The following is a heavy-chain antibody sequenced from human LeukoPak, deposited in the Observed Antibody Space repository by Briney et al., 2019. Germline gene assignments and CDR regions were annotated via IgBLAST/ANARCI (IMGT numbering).Heavy chain of an antibody. J-gene: IGHJ5*02. CDR1: GFTLGSNY. CDR2: VYSGGST. CDR3: AKDHRTYDCWSGYYPPNWFDP. Sequence: GGPLRLPCRASGFTLGSNYISGVRQSPAKGLEGVSCVYSGGSTYHADSVKGRFTIPRDTSKHTLYLHMNSLRAEDTAVYYCAKDHRTYDCWSGYYPPNWFDPWGQGNLVTVSS. V-gene: IGHV3-53*01. D-gene: IGHD3-3*01.